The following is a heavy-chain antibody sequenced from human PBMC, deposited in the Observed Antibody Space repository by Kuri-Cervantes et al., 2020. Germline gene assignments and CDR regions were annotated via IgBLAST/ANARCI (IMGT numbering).Heavy chain of an antibody. CDR1: GFNFRSNG. CDR2: IKQDGSEK. V-gene: IGHV3-7*01. CDR3: AREDGTMVRGLYYFDY. Sequence: GESLKISCIASGFNFRSNGMHWVRQAPGKGLEWVANIKQDGSEKYYVDSVKGRFTISRDNAKNSLYLQMNSLRAEDTAVYYCAREDGTMVRGLYYFDYWGQGTLVTVSS. J-gene: IGHJ4*02. D-gene: IGHD3-10*01.